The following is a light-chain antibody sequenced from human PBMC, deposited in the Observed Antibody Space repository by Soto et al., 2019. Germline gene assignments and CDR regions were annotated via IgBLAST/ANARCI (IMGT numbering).Light chain of an antibody. CDR2: AAS. CDR3: QQHGSSPIT. CDR1: QSVSSSH. J-gene: IGKJ5*01. Sequence: EIGLTQSPGTLSLSPGERATLSCRASQSVSSSHLAWYQHKPGQAPRLLIYAASSRAAGSPDRFSGGGSGTDFTLTISRLEPEDFAVYYCQQHGSSPITFGQGTRLEIK. V-gene: IGKV3-20*01.